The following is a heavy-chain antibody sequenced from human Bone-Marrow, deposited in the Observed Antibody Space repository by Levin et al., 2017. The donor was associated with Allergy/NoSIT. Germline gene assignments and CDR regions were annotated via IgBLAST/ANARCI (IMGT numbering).Heavy chain of an antibody. Sequence: GGSLRLSCVASGFTFSSYSMYWVRQAPGKGLEWISYIMSSDIVNQYTDSVQGRFTISRDNAKNSLYLQMNSLRDEDTAVYYCVRGRTNMAYFEFWGQGTLVTVSS. J-gene: IGHJ4*02. CDR1: GFTFSSYS. D-gene: IGHD1/OR15-1a*01. V-gene: IGHV3-48*02. CDR2: IMSSDIVN. CDR3: VRGRTNMAYFEF.